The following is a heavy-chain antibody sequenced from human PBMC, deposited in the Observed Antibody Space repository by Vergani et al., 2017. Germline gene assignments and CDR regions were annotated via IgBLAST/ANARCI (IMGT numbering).Heavy chain of an antibody. Sequence: QVQLQESGPGLVKPSETLSLTCTVSGGSISSYYWSWIRQPPGKGLEWIGYIYYSGSTNYNPSLKSRVTISVDTSKNQFSLKLSSVTAADTAVYYCARQGVVTAKDAVDIWGQGTMVTVSS. CDR2: IYYSGST. J-gene: IGHJ3*02. CDR3: ARQGVVTAKDAVDI. D-gene: IGHD2-21*02. CDR1: GGSISSYY. V-gene: IGHV4-59*01.